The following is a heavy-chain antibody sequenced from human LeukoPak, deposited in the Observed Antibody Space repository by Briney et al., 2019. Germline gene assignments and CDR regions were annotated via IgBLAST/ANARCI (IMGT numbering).Heavy chain of an antibody. Sequence: GASVKVSCKASGYTFTSYYMHWVRQAPGQGLEWMGIINPSGGSTSYAQKFQGRVTMTRDTSTSTVYMELSSLRSEDTAVYYCARGPPAFGSIAVAAGLPEDYWGQGTLVTVSS. CDR2: INPSGGST. CDR1: GYTFTSYY. CDR3: ARGPPAFGSIAVAAGLPEDY. J-gene: IGHJ4*02. V-gene: IGHV1-46*01. D-gene: IGHD6-19*01.